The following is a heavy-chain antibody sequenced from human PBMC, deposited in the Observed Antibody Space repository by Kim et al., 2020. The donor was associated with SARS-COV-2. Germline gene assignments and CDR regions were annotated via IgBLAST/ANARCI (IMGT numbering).Heavy chain of an antibody. V-gene: IGHV4-59*08. CDR2: ISSSRIT. J-gene: IGHJ5*02. D-gene: IGHD3-10*01. CDR1: GGSISSYY. Sequence: SEPLSLTCTVSGGSISSYYWTWIRPLPGKRLECLGYISSSRITNYNPSLKRRLTLSVDLSKHQFSLKLSSVTSADMSVYYCTRHRVFRRGLFDP. CDR3: TRHRVFRRGLFDP.